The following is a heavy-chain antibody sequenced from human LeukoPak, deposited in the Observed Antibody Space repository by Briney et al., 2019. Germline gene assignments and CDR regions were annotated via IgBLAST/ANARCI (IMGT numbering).Heavy chain of an antibody. Sequence: NPSETLSLTCAVYGRSFSGYYWSWIRQPPGKGLEWIGEINHSGSTNYNPSLKSRVTISVDTSKNQFSLKLSSVTAADTAVYYCASTYYYDSSGYYPYYFDYWGQGTLVTVSS. D-gene: IGHD3-22*01. CDR2: INHSGST. V-gene: IGHV4-34*01. CDR1: GRSFSGYY. CDR3: ASTYYYDSSGYYPYYFDY. J-gene: IGHJ4*02.